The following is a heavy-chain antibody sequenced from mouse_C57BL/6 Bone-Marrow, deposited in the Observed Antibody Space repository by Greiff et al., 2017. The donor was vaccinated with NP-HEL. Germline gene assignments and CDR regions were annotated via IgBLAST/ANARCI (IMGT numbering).Heavy chain of an antibody. V-gene: IGHV1-62-2*01. J-gene: IGHJ1*03. D-gene: IGHD1-1*01. CDR2: FYPGSGSI. Sequence: QVHVKQSGAELVKPGASVKLSCKASGYTFTEYTIHWVKQRSGQGLEWIGWFYPGSGSIKYNEKFKDKATLTADKSSSPVYMDLSRLTSEDSAVYFCARHGDYFGSSYGYFDGWGTGTTVTVSS. CDR3: ARHGDYFGSSYGYFDG. CDR1: GYTFTEYT.